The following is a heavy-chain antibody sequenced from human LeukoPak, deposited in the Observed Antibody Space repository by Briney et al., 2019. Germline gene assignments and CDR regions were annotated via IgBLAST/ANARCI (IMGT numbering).Heavy chain of an antibody. Sequence: GGSLRLSCAASGFTFSSCGMHWVRQAPGKGLEWVAFIRYDGSNKYYADSVKGRFTISRDNSKNTLYLQMNSLRAEDTAVYYCAKGATVTVDYYYYYMDVWGKGTTVTISS. J-gene: IGHJ6*03. CDR2: IRYDGSNK. CDR3: AKGATVTVDYYYYYMDV. V-gene: IGHV3-30*02. CDR1: GFTFSSCG. D-gene: IGHD4-17*01.